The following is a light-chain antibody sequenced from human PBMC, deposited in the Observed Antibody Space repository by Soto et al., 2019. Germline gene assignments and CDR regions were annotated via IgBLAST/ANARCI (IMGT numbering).Light chain of an antibody. Sequence: LVLTQSPATLSLSPGKRATLSCRASQNISNYLIWYQQKPGQAPRLLIYDVSNRATGIPARFSGSGSGTDFTRTISSLEPDDFAVYYCQPRSNWPQTFGQGNKWEIK. CDR2: DVS. CDR1: QNISNY. J-gene: IGKJ1*01. CDR3: QPRSNWPQT. V-gene: IGKV3-11*01.